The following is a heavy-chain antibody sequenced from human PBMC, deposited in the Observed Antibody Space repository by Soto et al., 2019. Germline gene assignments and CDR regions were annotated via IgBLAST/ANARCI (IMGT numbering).Heavy chain of an antibody. CDR3: AQGRPYYDILTGFMGRRNCFDP. Sequence: SETLSLTCVVYGGSFCRYYWSWIRQPPGKGLEWIGEINHSGSTNYNPSLKSRVTISVDTSKHQFSLKLSSVTAADTAVYYSAQGRPYYDILTGFMGRRNCFDPWGQGTLVTVSS. V-gene: IGHV4-34*01. CDR2: INHSGST. D-gene: IGHD3-9*01. CDR1: GGSFCRYY. J-gene: IGHJ5*02.